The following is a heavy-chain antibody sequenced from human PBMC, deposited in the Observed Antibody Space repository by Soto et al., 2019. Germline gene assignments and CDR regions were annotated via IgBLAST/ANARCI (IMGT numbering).Heavy chain of an antibody. CDR3: ARVLGIAVAGHDY. J-gene: IGHJ4*02. V-gene: IGHV1-2*02. Sequence: ASVKVSCKASGYTFTGYYMHWVRQAPGQGLEWMGWINPNSGGTNYAQKFQGRVTMTRDTSISTAYMELSRLRSDDTAVYYCARVLGIAVAGHDYWGQGTLVTVSS. CDR1: GYTFTGYY. CDR2: INPNSGGT. D-gene: IGHD6-19*01.